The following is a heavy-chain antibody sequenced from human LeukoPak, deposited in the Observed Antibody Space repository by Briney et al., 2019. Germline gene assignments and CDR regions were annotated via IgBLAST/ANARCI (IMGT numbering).Heavy chain of an antibody. V-gene: IGHV4-34*01. CDR1: GGSFSGYY. Sequence: SSETLSLTCAVYGGSFSGYYWSWIRQPPGKGLEWIGEINHSGSTNYNPSLKSRVTISVDTSKNQFSLKLGSVTAADTAVYYCARHQYCSSTSCYSGAFDIWGQGTMVTVSS. CDR3: ARHQYCSSTSCYSGAFDI. J-gene: IGHJ3*02. CDR2: INHSGST. D-gene: IGHD2-2*02.